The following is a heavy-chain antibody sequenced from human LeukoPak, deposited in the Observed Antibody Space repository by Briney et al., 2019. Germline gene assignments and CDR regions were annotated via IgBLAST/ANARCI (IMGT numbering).Heavy chain of an antibody. CDR2: IYTSGST. V-gene: IGHV4-61*02. J-gene: IGHJ6*03. CDR1: GGSISSGSYY. D-gene: IGHD2-2*01. CDR3: ARDRYCSSTSCYPHYYYYYMDV. Sequence: SQTLSLTCTVSGGSISSGSYYWSWIRQPAGKGLEWIGRIYTSGSTNYNPSLKSRVTISVDTSKNQFSLKLSSVTAADTAVYYCARDRYCSSTSCYPHYYYYYMDVWGKGTTVTVSS.